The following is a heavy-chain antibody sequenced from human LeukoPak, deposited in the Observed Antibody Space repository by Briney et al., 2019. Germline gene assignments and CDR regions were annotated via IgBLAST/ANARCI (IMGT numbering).Heavy chain of an antibody. CDR2: IYYSGST. CDR1: AGSISSYY. Sequence: SETLSLTCTVSAGSISSYYWSWIRQPPGKGLEWIGYIYYSGSTNYNPSLKSRVTISVDTSKNQFSLKLSSVTAADTAVYYCARLRIAAAGDLYFDYWGQGTLVTVSS. CDR3: ARLRIAAAGDLYFDY. V-gene: IGHV4-59*08. J-gene: IGHJ4*02. D-gene: IGHD6-13*01.